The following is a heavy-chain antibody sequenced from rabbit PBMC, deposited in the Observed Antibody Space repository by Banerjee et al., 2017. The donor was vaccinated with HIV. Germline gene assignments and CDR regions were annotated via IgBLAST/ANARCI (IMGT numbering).Heavy chain of an antibody. V-gene: IGHV1S47*01. D-gene: IGHD2-1*01. Sequence: EESGGDLVKPGASLTLTCTASGFDFSSYGVSWVRQAPGKGLEWIAYIYPGFGITYYASWVNGRFTISSHNAQNTLYLQLNSLTAADTATYFCVRDERDDYGHFNLWGPGTLVTVS. CDR2: IYPGFGIT. CDR3: VRDERDDYGHFNL. J-gene: IGHJ4*01. CDR1: GFDFSSYG.